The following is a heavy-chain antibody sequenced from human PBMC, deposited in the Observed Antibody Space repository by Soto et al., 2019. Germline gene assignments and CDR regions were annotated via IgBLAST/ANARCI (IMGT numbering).Heavy chain of an antibody. CDR1: GFTFSNYV. CDR2: ISDSGGTT. D-gene: IGHD6-19*01. Sequence: EVQLLESGGNLVQPGGSLRLSCVASGFTFSNYVMSWVRQAPGKGLEWVSGISDSGGTTYSADFVKGRFTISRDNSNNTLYLKMNSLRAEDTAVYYCAKGWQVRGGQFDYWGQGTLVSVSS. J-gene: IGHJ4*02. CDR3: AKGWQVRGGQFDY. V-gene: IGHV3-23*01.